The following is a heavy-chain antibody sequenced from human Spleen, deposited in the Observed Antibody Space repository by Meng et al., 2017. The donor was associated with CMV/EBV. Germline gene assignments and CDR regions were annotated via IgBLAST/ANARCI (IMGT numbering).Heavy chain of an antibody. V-gene: IGHV1-69*05. J-gene: IGHJ4*02. Sequence: SGGTFNNYAISWVRQAPGQGLEWMGGIIPIFDTADYAQNFQGRVTITTDESTSTAYMELSSLRSEDTAMYYCARSKWELLRDCFDYWGQGTLVTVSS. D-gene: IGHD1-26*01. CDR3: ARSKWELLRDCFDY. CDR2: IIPIFDTA. CDR1: GGTFNNYA.